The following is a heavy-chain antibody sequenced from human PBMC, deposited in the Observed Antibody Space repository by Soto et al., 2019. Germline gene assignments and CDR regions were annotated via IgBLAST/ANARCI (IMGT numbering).Heavy chain of an antibody. V-gene: IGHV4-39*01. CDR1: GGSISSSSYD. D-gene: IGHD6-19*01. Sequence: KTSETLSLTCAVSGGSISSSSYDWGWIRQPPGKGLEWIGSIYYSGSTYYNPSLKSRVTISVDTSKNQFSLKLSSVTAADTAVYYCARYIRYSSGWTPRYGMDVWGQGTTVTAP. CDR3: ARYIRYSSGWTPRYGMDV. CDR2: IYYSGST. J-gene: IGHJ6*02.